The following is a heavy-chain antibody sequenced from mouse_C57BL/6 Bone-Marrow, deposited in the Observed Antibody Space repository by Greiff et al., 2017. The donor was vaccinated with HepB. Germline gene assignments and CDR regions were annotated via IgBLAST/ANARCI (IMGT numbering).Heavy chain of an antibody. CDR1: GYTFTNYW. CDR3: ARYYYGFAY. CDR2: IYPGGGYT. J-gene: IGHJ3*01. Sequence: VQLVESGAELVRPGTSVKMSCKASGYTFTNYWIGWAKQRPGHGLEWIGDIYPGGGYTNYNEKFKGKATLTADKSSSTAYMQFSSLTSEDSAIYYCARYYYGFAYWGQGTLVTVSA. V-gene: IGHV1-63*01. D-gene: IGHD1-1*01.